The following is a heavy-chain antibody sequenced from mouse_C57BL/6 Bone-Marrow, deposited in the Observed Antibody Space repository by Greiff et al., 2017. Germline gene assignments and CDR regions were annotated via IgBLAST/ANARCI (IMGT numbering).Heavy chain of an antibody. CDR3: ARKVWYYGSTYFDY. V-gene: IGHV1-82*01. Sequence: QVQLKESGPELVKPGASVKISCKASGYAFSSSWMNWVKQRPGKGLEWIGRIYPGDGDTNYNGKFKGKATLTADKSSSTAYMQLSSLTSEDSAVYFCARKVWYYGSTYFDYWGQGTTLTVSS. J-gene: IGHJ2*01. CDR1: GYAFSSSW. D-gene: IGHD1-1*01. CDR2: IYPGDGDT.